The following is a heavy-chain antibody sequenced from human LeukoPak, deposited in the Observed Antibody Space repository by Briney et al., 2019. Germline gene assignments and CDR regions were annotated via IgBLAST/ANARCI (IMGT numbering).Heavy chain of an antibody. CDR1: GGSISSGGYY. CDR2: IYHSGST. Sequence: SETLSLTCTVSGGSISSGGYYWSWIRQPPGKGLEWIGYIYHSGSTNYNPSLKSRVTISVDTSKNQFSLKLSSVTAADTAVYYCARRLRWGNWDYYFDYWGQGTLVTVSS. J-gene: IGHJ4*02. V-gene: IGHV4-30-2*01. D-gene: IGHD4-23*01. CDR3: ARRLRWGNWDYYFDY.